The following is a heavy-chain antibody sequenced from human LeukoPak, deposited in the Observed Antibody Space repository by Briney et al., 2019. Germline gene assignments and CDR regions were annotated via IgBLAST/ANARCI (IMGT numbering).Heavy chain of an antibody. CDR2: SAHDEVGK. V-gene: IGHV3-30*18. D-gene: IGHD4/OR15-4a*01. CDR3: AKDRGYGEHEPFES. Sequence: GGSLRLSCVGSGFTFSDYAIHWVRQAPGKGLEWVAVSAHDEVGKQFVDSVKGRFTLSRDNSRDSVHLQMNRLRDEDTAVYYCAKDRGYGEHEPFESWGQGSLVTVSS. J-gene: IGHJ4*02. CDR1: GFTFSDYA.